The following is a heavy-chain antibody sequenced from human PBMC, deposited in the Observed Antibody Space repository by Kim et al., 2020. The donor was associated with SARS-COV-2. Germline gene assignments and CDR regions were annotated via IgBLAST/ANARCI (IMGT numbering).Heavy chain of an antibody. CDR3: ASTFWSGYTNWFDP. CDR1: GYTFTSYA. CDR2: INTNTGNP. J-gene: IGHJ5*02. Sequence: ASVNVSCKASGYTFTSYAMNWVRQAPGQGLEWMGWINTNTGNPTYAPGFTGRFVFSLDTSVSTAYLQISSLKAEDTAVYYCASTFWSGYTNWFDPWGQGTLVTVSS. D-gene: IGHD3-3*01. V-gene: IGHV7-4-1*02.